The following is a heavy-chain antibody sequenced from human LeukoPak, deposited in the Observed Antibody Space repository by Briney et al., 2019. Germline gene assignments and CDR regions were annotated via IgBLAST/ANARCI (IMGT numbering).Heavy chain of an antibody. J-gene: IGHJ4*02. CDR2: IYYSGST. CDR1: GGSISSSSYY. Sequence: PSETPSLTCTVSGGSISSSSYYWGWLRQPPGKGLEWIGSIYYSGSTYYNPSLKSRVTISVDTSKNQFSLRLSSVTAADTAVYYCARQGCSSTSCYRSWDYWGQGTLVTVSS. CDR3: ARQGCSSTSCYRSWDY. D-gene: IGHD2-2*02. V-gene: IGHV4-39*01.